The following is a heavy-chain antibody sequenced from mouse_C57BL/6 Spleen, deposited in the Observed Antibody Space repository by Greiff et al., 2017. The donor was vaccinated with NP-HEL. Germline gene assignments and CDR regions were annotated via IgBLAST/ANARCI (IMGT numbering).Heavy chain of an antibody. CDR1: GYTFTSYW. CDR3: AKGAQATFYAMDY. J-gene: IGHJ4*01. CDR2: LDPSDSYT. V-gene: IGHV1-50*01. Sequence: QVQLQQPGAELVKPGASVKLSCKASGYTFTSYWMQWVKQRPGQGLEWIGELDPSDSYTNYNQKFKGKATLTVDTSSSTAYMQLSSLTSEDAAVYYCAKGAQATFYAMDYWGQGTSVTGSA. D-gene: IGHD3-2*02.